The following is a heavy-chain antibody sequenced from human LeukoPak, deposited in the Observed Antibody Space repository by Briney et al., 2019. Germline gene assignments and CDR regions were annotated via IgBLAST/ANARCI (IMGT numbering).Heavy chain of an antibody. V-gene: IGHV3-30-3*01. CDR1: GFTFSSYA. CDR2: ISYDGSNK. J-gene: IGHJ4*02. CDR3: ASQLRRTSY. Sequence: GGSLRLSCAASGFTFSSYAMHWVRQAPGKGLEWVAVISYDGSNKYYADSVKGRFTISRDNSKNTLYLQMNSLRAEDTAVYYCASQLRRTSYWGQGTLVTVSS. D-gene: IGHD3-3*01.